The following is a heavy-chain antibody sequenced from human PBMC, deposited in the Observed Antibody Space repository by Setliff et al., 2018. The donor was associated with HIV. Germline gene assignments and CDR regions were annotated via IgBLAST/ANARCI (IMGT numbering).Heavy chain of an antibody. CDR1: GGTFRSHE. J-gene: IGHJ6*03. V-gene: IGHV1-8*02. Sequence: GASVKVSCKASGGTFRSHEISWVRQAPGQGLEWMGWMNPKSGNTGYAQKFQGRVTMTRNTSISTAYMELSSLRSEDTAVYYCARVYYYYYYYMDVWGKGTTVTVSS. CDR3: ARVYYYYYYYMDV. CDR2: MNPKSGNT.